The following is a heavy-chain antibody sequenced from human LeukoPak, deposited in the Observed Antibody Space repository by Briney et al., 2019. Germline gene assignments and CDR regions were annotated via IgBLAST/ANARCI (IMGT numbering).Heavy chain of an antibody. CDR1: GFTFSSYW. CDR2: IEQDGSEK. V-gene: IGHV3-7*01. CDR3: ARDNPYYYDSSGYYVV. Sequence: PGGSLRLSCAASGFTFSSYWMSWVRQAPGKGLEWVANIEQDGSEKYYVDSVKGRFTISRDNAKNSLYLQMNSLRAEDTAVYYCARDNPYYYDSSGYYVVWGQGTLVTVSS. J-gene: IGHJ4*02. D-gene: IGHD3-22*01.